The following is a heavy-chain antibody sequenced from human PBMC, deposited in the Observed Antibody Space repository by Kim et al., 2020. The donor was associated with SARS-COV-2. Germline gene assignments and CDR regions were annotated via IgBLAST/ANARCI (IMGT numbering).Heavy chain of an antibody. CDR1: GGSINGGDSY. J-gene: IGHJ3*02. CDR2: IYYSGTT. CDR3: ARVDVDSDAFDI. D-gene: IGHD2-15*01. Sequence: SETLSLTCSVSGGSINGGDSYWSWLRHHPEKGLEWIGYIYYSGTTYVSPSLKPRVTISVDISKSLFSLSLRSVTAADTAIYYCARVDVDSDAFDIWGQGRKVSVSS. V-gene: IGHV4-31*03.